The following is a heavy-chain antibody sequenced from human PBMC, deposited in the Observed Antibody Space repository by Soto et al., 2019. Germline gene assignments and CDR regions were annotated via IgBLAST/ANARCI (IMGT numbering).Heavy chain of an antibody. CDR1: GFSLSTRGVA. J-gene: IGHJ4*02. V-gene: IGHV2-5*02. CDR3: ARSLGQSPPDY. Sequence: QITLKESGPTLLNPTQTLTLTCSFSGFSLSTRGVAVGWLRQPPGKALEWLTLIYWDDEKRFSPSLKRRLTTAKDTSKSQVVLIMADMDPVGTATDFCARSLGQSPPDYWGQGTLVTVSS. D-gene: IGHD3-10*01. CDR2: IYWDDEK.